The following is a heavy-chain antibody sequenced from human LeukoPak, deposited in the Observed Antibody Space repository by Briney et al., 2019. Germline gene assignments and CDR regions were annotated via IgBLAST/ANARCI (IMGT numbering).Heavy chain of an antibody. J-gene: IGHJ4*02. CDR2: INAGNGNT. V-gene: IGHV1-3*03. CDR1: GYTFTSYA. CDR3: ARSITMIAAYDY. D-gene: IGHD3-22*01. Sequence: ASVKVSCKASGYTFTSYAMHWVRQAPGQRLEWMGWINAGNGNTKYSQEFQGRVTITRDTSASTAYMELSSLRSEDMAVYYCARSITMIAAYDYWGQGTLVTVSS.